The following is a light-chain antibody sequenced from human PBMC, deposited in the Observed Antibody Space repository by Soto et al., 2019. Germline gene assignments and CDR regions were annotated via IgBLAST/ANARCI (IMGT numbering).Light chain of an antibody. V-gene: IGKV3-15*01. CDR3: QHYNNWPPWT. CDR2: GAS. J-gene: IGKJ1*01. Sequence: IVMTQSPATLSVSPGERATLSCRASQSVSTNLACYQQKPGQAPRLLIYGASTRATGIPARFSGGGSGTEFTLTISSLQSEDFAVYYCQHYNNWPPWTFGQGTKVEIK. CDR1: QSVSTN.